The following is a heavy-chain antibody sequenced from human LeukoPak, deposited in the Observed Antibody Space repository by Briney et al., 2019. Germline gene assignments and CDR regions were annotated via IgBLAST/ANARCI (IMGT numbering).Heavy chain of an antibody. CDR3: ARQITMVRGVINWFDP. CDR1: GGSISSSNW. V-gene: IGHV4-4*02. J-gene: IGHJ5*02. D-gene: IGHD3-10*01. Sequence: PSGTLSLTCDVSGGSISSSNWWSWVRQPPGKGLEWIGEIYHSGSTNYNPSLKSRVTISVDKSKNQFSLKLSSVTAADTAVYYCARQITMVRGVINWFDPWGQGTLVTVSS. CDR2: IYHSGST.